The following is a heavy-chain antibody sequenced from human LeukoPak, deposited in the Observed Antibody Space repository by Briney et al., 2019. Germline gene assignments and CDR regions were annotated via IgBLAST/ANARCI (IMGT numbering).Heavy chain of an antibody. V-gene: IGHV2-5*02. J-gene: IGHJ5*02. Sequence: SGPTLVKPTQTLTLTRTFSGFSLSTSGVGVGWIRQPPGKALEWLALIYWDDDKRYSPSLKSRLTITKDTSKNQVVLTMTNMDPVDTATYYCAHGSLWFRDNWFDPWGQGTLVTVSS. D-gene: IGHD3-10*01. CDR1: GFSLSTSGVG. CDR3: AHGSLWFRDNWFDP. CDR2: IYWDDDK.